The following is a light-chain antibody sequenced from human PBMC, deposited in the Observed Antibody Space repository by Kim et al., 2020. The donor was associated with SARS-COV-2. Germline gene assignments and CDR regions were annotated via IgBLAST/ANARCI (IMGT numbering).Light chain of an antibody. CDR1: QWIGTY. CDR2: AAS. V-gene: IGKV1-39*01. Sequence: DIHMTQSPSSLSASVGDRVTITCRASQWIGTYLNWFQQKPGKAPKLLISAASSLQSGVPSRFSGSGSGTDFTLTISSLQPEDFATYYCQQSYRTLTFGGGTKVDIK. J-gene: IGKJ4*01. CDR3: QQSYRTLT.